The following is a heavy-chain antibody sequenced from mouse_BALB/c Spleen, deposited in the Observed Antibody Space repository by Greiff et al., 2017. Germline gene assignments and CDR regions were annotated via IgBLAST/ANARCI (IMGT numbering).Heavy chain of an antibody. CDR1: GYTFTSYW. CDR2: IYPSDSYT. CDR3: TRSYGPYYFDY. V-gene: IGHV1-69*02. J-gene: IGHJ2*01. D-gene: IGHD1-2*01. Sequence: VQLQQPGAELVRPGASVKLSCKASGYTFTSYWINWVKQRPGQGLEWIGNIYPSDSYTNYNQKFKDKATLTVDKSSSTAYMQLSSPTSEDSAVYYCTRSYGPYYFDYWGQGTTLTVSS.